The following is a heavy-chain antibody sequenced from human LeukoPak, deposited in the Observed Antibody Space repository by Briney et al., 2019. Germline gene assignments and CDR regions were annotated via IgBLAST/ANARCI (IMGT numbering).Heavy chain of an antibody. D-gene: IGHD5-12*01. CDR1: GFTFSSYW. V-gene: IGHV3-7*01. CDR3: ARASGYDQVDY. J-gene: IGHJ4*02. CDR2: IKQDGSEK. Sequence: GGSLRLPCAASGFTFSSYWMSWVRQAPGKGLEWVANIKQDGSEKYYVDSVKGRFTISRDNAKNSLYLQMNSLRAEDTAVYYCARASGYDQVDYWGQGTLVTVSS.